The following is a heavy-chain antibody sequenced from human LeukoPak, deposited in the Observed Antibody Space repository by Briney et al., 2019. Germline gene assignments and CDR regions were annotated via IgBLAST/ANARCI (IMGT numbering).Heavy chain of an antibody. Sequence: GGSLRLSCAAAGFTFSSYSMNWVRQAPGKGLEWVSSITSGSSYIYYADSVKGRFTISRDNAKSSLYLQMNSLRAEDTAVYYCAREPGTGDYWGQGTLVTVSS. CDR2: ITSGSSYI. CDR3: AREPGTGDY. D-gene: IGHD1-14*01. CDR1: GFTFSSYS. J-gene: IGHJ4*02. V-gene: IGHV3-21*01.